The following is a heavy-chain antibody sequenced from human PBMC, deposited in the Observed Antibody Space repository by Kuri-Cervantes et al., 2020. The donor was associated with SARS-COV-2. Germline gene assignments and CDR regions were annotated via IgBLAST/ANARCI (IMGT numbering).Heavy chain of an antibody. D-gene: IGHD4-17*01. J-gene: IGHJ4*02. CDR2: ISSGSSYI. V-gene: IGHV3-21*01. CDR1: GFTFSSYT. CDR3: ARDLYGVLYYFDY. Sequence: GESLKISCAASGFTFSSYTMNWVRQAPGKGLEWVSSISSGSSYIYYADSVKGRFTISRDNSKNTLYLQMNSLRAEDTAVYYCARDLYGVLYYFDYWGQGTLVTVSS.